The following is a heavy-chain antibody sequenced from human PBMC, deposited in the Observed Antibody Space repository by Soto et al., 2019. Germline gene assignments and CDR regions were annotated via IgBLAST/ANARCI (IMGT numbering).Heavy chain of an antibody. Sequence: GGSLRLSCAASGFTFSSYGMHWVRQAPGKGLEWVAVISYDGSNKYYADSVKGRFTISRENSKNTLYLQMNSLRAEDTAVYYCAKDLAAGAAADNWYYYYYYGMDVWGQGTTVTVSS. D-gene: IGHD6-13*01. J-gene: IGHJ6*02. V-gene: IGHV3-30*18. CDR3: AKDLAAGAAADNWYYYYYYGMDV. CDR2: ISYDGSNK. CDR1: GFTFSSYG.